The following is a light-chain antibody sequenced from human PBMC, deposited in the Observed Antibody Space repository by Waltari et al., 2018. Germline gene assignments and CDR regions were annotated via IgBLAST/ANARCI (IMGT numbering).Light chain of an antibody. CDR3: QQYNSYSLLT. CDR2: KAS. J-gene: IGKJ4*01. V-gene: IGKV1-5*03. CDR1: QSISNW. Sequence: DIQMTQSPSTLSASVGDRVTITCRASQSISNWLAWYQQKPGKAPKLLIYKASTLESGVPSRCSGSGCGTEFTLTISSLQPDDFATYYCQQYNSYSLLTFGGGTKVEIK.